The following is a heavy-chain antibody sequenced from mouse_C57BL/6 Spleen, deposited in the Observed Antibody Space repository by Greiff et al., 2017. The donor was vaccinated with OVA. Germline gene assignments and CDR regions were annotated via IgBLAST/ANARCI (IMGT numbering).Heavy chain of an antibody. D-gene: IGHD3-3*01. CDR3: ARGGTEDY. CDR1: GYTFTSYW. CDR2: IDPSDSYT. Sequence: QVQLQQPGAELVRPGTSVKLSCKASGYTFTSYWMHWVKQRPGQGLEWIGVIDPSDSYTNYNQKFKGKATLTVDTSSSTAYMQRSSLTSEDSAVYYCARGGTEDYWGQGTTLTVSS. J-gene: IGHJ2*01. V-gene: IGHV1-59*01.